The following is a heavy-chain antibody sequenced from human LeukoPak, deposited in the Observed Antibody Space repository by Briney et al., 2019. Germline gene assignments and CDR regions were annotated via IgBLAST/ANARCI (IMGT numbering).Heavy chain of an antibody. D-gene: IGHD3-10*01. CDR1: GGSISSYY. V-gene: IGHV4-4*07. CDR2: IYSRGT. J-gene: IGHJ5*02. CDR3: ARDSGTTGEVKFDP. Sequence: PSETLSLTCTVSGGSISSYYLSWIRQPAGKGLEWIGRIYSRGTTYNPSLKDRVTMSADTSRNHVSLTLNSVTAADTAVYYCARDSGTTGEVKFDPWGQGTLVTVSS.